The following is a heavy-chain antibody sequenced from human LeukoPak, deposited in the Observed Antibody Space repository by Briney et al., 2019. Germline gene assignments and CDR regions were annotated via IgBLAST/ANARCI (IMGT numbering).Heavy chain of an antibody. CDR1: GGTFSSYA. J-gene: IGHJ6*03. CDR2: IIPIFGTA. D-gene: IGHD6-6*01. V-gene: IGHV1-69*05. CDR3: AAPLKYSSSSSSYYYYMDV. Sequence: GSSVKVSCKASGGTFSSYAISWVRQAPGQGLEWMGGIIPIFGTANYAQKFQGRVTITTDESTSTAYMELSSLRSEDTAVYYCAAPLKYSSSSSSYYYYMDVWGQGTTVTVSS.